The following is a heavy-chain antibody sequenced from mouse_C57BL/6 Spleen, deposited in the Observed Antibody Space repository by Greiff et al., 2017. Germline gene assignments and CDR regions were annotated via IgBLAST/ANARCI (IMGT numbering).Heavy chain of an antibody. Sequence: EVKLVESGPELVKPGASVKISCKASGYSFTGYFMNWVKQSHGKSLEWIGRINPYNGDTFYNQKLKGKDTLTVDKSSSTAHMELLSLTSEDFAVYYCARGYYGSRVGVDYFDYWGQGTTLTVSS. CDR1: GYSFTGYF. V-gene: IGHV1-37*01. D-gene: IGHD1-1*01. CDR2: INPYNGDT. CDR3: ARGYYGSRVGVDYFDY. J-gene: IGHJ2*01.